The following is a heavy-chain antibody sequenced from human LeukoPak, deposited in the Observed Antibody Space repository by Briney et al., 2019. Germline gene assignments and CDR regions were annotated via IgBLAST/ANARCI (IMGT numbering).Heavy chain of an antibody. CDR3: ATSHMNSPRTLAFDF. CDR1: GYTFTNYG. D-gene: IGHD4-23*01. Sequence: ASVKVSCKASGYTFTNYGITWVRQAPGQGLEWMGWISSYNDKTYYVQKFQGRVSMTTDTSTSTAYMELRSLRSDDTAVYYCATSHMNSPRTLAFDFWGQGTLVTVSS. CDR2: ISSYNDKT. V-gene: IGHV1-18*04. J-gene: IGHJ4*02.